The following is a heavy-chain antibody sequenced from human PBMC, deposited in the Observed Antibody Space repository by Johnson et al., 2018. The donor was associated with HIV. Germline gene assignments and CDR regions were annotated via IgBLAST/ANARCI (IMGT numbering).Heavy chain of an antibody. J-gene: IGHJ3*02. CDR2: ISASGGST. V-gene: IGHV3-23*04. Sequence: MLLVESGGGVVQPGGSLILSCAASGFTFSSYAMSWVRQAPGKGLEWVSGISASGGSTYDADSVKGRFTISRDNSKNTLYVQMNSLRAEDTAVYYCASIDAFDIWGQGTMVTVSS. CDR1: GFTFSSYA. CDR3: ASIDAFDI.